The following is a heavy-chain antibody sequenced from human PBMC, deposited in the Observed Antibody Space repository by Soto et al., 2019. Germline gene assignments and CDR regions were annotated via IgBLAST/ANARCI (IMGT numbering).Heavy chain of an antibody. D-gene: IGHD3-16*01. CDR2: ISYRSDYI. J-gene: IGHJ6*03. CDR3: ASESLFVGYYYYMDV. Sequence: EVQLVESGGGLGKPGGSLRLSCEASGFTFSSYSMNWVRHAPGKGLEWVSSISYRSDYIYADSLKGRFTISRDNAKNTLYLQMTSLTAEDKAVSFCASESLFVGYYYYMDVWGKGTTVTVSS. CDR1: GFTFSSYS. V-gene: IGHV3-21*06.